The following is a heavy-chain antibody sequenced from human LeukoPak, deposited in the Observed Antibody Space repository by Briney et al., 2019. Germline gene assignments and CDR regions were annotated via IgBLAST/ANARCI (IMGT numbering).Heavy chain of an antibody. D-gene: IGHD2-15*01. Sequence: GGSLRLSCAASGFTFSSYGMHWVRQAPGKGLEWVAFIWYDGSNKYYADSVKGRFTISRDNSKNTLYLQMDSLRAEDAAVYYCAKAPVTTCSGAYCYPFDYWGQGTLVTVSS. CDR3: AKAPVTTCSGAYCYPFDY. V-gene: IGHV3-30*02. CDR2: IWYDGSNK. J-gene: IGHJ4*02. CDR1: GFTFSSYG.